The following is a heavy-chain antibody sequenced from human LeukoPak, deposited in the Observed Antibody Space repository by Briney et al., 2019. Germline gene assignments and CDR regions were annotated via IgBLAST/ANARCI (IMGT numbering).Heavy chain of an antibody. CDR3: ARSPPYYYGSGRPNYYYYYMDV. CDR2: INPNSGGT. V-gene: IGHV1-2*02. Sequence: ASVKVSCKASGYTFTGYYMHWVRQAPGQGLEWMGWINPNSGGTNYAQKFQGRVTMTRDTSISTAYMELSRLRSDDTAVYYCARSPPYYYGSGRPNYYYYYMDVWGKGTTVTVSS. J-gene: IGHJ6*03. CDR1: GYTFTGYY. D-gene: IGHD3-10*01.